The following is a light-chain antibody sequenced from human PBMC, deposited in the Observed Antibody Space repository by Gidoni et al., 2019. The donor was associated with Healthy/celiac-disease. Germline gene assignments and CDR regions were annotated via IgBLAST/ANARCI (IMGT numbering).Light chain of an antibody. CDR3: QQYNSYPYT. CDR1: HSISSW. J-gene: IGKJ2*01. Sequence: DIQMPQSPSTLSASVGDRVTITCRVSHSISSWLACDQQKPGKALKILIYKSSSLESGVPSRFSGSGYETEFTLTISSLQPDDFATYYCQQYNSYPYTCGQGTKLEIK. V-gene: IGKV1-5*03. CDR2: KSS.